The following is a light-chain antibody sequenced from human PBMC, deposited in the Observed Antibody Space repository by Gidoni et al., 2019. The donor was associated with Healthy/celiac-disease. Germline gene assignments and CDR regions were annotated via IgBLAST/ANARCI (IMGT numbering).Light chain of an antibody. CDR1: QSVLYSSNNKNY. CDR3: QQYYSTPPT. CDR2: WAS. J-gene: IGKJ2*01. V-gene: IGKV4-1*01. Sequence: ATINCKSSQSVLYSSNNKNYLAWYQQKPGQPPKLLIYWASTRESGVPDRFSGSGSGTDFTLTISSLQAEDVAVYYCQQYYSTPPTFXQXTKLEIK.